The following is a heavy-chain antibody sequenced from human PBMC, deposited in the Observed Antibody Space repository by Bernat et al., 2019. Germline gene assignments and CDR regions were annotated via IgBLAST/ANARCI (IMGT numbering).Heavy chain of an antibody. Sequence: QVQLVESGGGVVQPGRSLRLSCAASGFTFSSYGMHWVRQAPGKGLEWVAVIWYDGSNKYYADSVKGRFTISRDNSKNTLYLQMNSLRAEDTAVYYCAREQWLLPIDYWGQGTLVTVSS. CDR3: AREQWLLPIDY. V-gene: IGHV3-33*01. J-gene: IGHJ4*02. CDR1: GFTFSSYG. CDR2: IWYDGSNK. D-gene: IGHD3-22*01.